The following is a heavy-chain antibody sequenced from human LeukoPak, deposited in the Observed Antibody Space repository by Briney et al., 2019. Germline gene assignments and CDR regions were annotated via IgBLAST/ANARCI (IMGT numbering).Heavy chain of an antibody. V-gene: IGHV4-34*01. J-gene: IGHJ4*02. CDR1: GGSFSGYY. CDR3: ARGPYYYDSSGYSFSLDY. Sequence: SETLSLTCAVYGGSFSGYYWSWIRQPPGKGLEWIGEINHSGSTNYNPSLKSRVTISVDTSKNQFSLKLSSVTAADTAVYYCARGPYYYDSSGYSFSLDYWGQGTLVTASS. D-gene: IGHD3-22*01. CDR2: INHSGST.